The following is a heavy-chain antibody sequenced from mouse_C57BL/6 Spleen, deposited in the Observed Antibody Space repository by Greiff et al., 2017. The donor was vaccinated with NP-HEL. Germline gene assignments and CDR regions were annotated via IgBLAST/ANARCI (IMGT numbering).Heavy chain of an antibody. Sequence: VKLMESGPGLVAPSQSLSITCTVSGFSLTSYAISWVRQPPGKGLEWLGVIWTGGGTNYNSALKSRLSISKDNSKSQVFLKMNSLQTDDTARYYCARNYGWTRPWYFDVWGTGTTVTVSS. CDR2: IWTGGGT. V-gene: IGHV2-9-1*01. CDR3: ARNYGWTRPWYFDV. D-gene: IGHD2-2*01. J-gene: IGHJ1*03. CDR1: GFSLTSYA.